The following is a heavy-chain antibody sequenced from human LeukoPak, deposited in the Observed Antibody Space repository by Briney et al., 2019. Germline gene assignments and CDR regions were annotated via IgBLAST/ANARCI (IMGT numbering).Heavy chain of an antibody. D-gene: IGHD2-15*01. J-gene: IGHJ4*02. CDR3: ATDPVGYCSTDSCYSVDY. Sequence: ASVKVSCTVSGYTLTKLSIHWVRQAPGKGLEWMGGFNPEDGDKIYVQKFQGRVTMTEDTSTDTAYMELSSLRSEDTAVYYCATDPVGYCSTDSCYSVDYWGQGTLVTVSS. V-gene: IGHV1-24*01. CDR2: FNPEDGDK. CDR1: GYTLTKLS.